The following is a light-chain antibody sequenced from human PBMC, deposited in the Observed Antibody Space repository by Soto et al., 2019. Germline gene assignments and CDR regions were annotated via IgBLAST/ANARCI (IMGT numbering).Light chain of an antibody. V-gene: IGKV2-24*01. J-gene: IGKJ2*01. CDR2: EIP. CDR3: MQATQFPYT. Sequence: IVMTQTPLASPVTLGQPASISCRSSQSLVHNNGNTYLSWLHQRPGQPPRLLIYEIPNRFSGVPDRFSGSGAGADFTLRISRVAAEDVGVYYCMQATQFPYTFGQGTKLEIK. CDR1: QSLVHNNGNTY.